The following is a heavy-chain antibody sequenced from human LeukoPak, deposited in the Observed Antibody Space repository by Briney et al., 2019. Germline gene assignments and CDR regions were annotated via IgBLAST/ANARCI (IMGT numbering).Heavy chain of an antibody. D-gene: IGHD6-6*01. Sequence: SETLSLTCTVSGGSISSSSYYWGWIRQPPGKGLEWIGSIYYSGSTYYNPSLKSRVTISVDTSKNQFSLKLSSVTAADTAVYYCARRVPGSSHAFDIWGQGTMVTVSS. CDR1: GGSISSSSYY. CDR2: IYYSGST. V-gene: IGHV4-39*01. CDR3: ARRVPGSSHAFDI. J-gene: IGHJ3*02.